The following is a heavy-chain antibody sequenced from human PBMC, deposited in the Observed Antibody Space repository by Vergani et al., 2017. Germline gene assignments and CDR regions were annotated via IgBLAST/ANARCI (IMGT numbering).Heavy chain of an antibody. J-gene: IGHJ6*03. Sequence: QVQLVESGGGVVQPVRSLRLSCAASGFTFCSYAMHWVCQAPGKGLEWVAVISYDGSNKYHADSVKGRFTISRDNSKNTLYLQMNSLRAEDTAVYYCAREGVSSSWSYYSYYYMDVWGKGTTVTVSS. CDR2: ISYDGSNK. CDR3: AREGVSSSWSYYSYYYMDV. CDR1: GFTFCSYA. D-gene: IGHD6-13*01. V-gene: IGHV3-30-3*01.